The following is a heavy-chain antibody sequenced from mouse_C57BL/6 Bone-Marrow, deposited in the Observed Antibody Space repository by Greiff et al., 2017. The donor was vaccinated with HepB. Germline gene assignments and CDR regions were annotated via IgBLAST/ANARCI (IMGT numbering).Heavy chain of an antibody. D-gene: IGHD2-5*01. Sequence: VQLQQSGPELVKPGASVKISCKASGYTFTDYYINWVKQRPGQGLEWIGWIFPGSGSTYYNEKFKGKATLTVDKSSSTAYMLLSSLTSEDSAVYFCARVEDYSNYPAWFAYWGQGTLVTVSA. V-gene: IGHV1-75*01. J-gene: IGHJ3*01. CDR2: IFPGSGST. CDR1: GYTFTDYY. CDR3: ARVEDYSNYPAWFAY.